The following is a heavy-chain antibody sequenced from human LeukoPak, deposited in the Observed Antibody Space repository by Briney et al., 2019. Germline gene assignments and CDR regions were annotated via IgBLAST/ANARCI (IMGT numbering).Heavy chain of an antibody. J-gene: IGHJ4*02. CDR2: IYISGST. CDR3: ARWTTLVRGFDY. CDR1: GGSISSGTYY. Sequence: TSETLSLTCTVSGGSISSGTYYWSWIRQPAGKGLEWIGRIYISGSTNYNPPLKSRVSMSVDTSKNHFSLKLSSVTAADRAVYYCARWTTLVRGFDYWGQGTLVTVSS. V-gene: IGHV4-61*02. D-gene: IGHD3-10*01.